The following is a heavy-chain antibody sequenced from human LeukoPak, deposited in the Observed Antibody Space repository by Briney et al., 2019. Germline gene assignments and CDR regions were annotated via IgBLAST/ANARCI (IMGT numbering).Heavy chain of an antibody. CDR1: GITLSNYG. CDR2: MSDSGGRT. CDR3: AKRGVVIRVILVGFHKEAYYFDS. J-gene: IGHJ4*02. Sequence: GGSLRLSCAVSGITLSNYGMRWVRQAPGKGLEWVAGMSDSGGRTNYADSVKGRFTISRDNPKNTLYLQMNSLRAEDTAVYFCAKRGVVIRVILVGFHKEAYYFDSWGQGALVTVSS. D-gene: IGHD3-22*01. V-gene: IGHV3-23*01.